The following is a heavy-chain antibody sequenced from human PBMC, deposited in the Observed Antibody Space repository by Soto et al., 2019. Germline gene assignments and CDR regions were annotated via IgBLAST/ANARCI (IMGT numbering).Heavy chain of an antibody. D-gene: IGHD3-3*01. CDR2: ICYSRGNI. Sequence: GGSLRLSCAASGFTFSSYGMHWVRQAPGKGLEWVSYICYSRGNIYYADSVKGRFTTSRDNAKNSLFLQMNSLRAEDTAAYYCARDLLTIFGVVNALPHYFDYWGQGTLVTVSS. CDR3: ARDLLTIFGVVNALPHYFDY. CDR1: GFTFSSYG. J-gene: IGHJ4*02. V-gene: IGHV3-48*01.